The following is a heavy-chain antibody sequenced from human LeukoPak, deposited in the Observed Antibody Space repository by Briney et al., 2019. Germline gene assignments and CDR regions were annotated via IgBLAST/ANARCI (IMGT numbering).Heavy chain of an antibody. D-gene: IGHD3-3*01. CDR1: GFTVSSNY. CDR3: ARDRVITIFGVVIERDYYYGMDV. CDR2: IYSSGST. Sequence: PGGSLRLSCAASGFTVSSNYMSWVRQAPGKGLEWVSVIYSSGSTYYADSVKGRFTISRDNSKNTLYLQMNSLRAEDTAVYYCARDRVITIFGVVIERDYYYGMDVWGQGTTVTVSS. J-gene: IGHJ6*02. V-gene: IGHV3-66*01.